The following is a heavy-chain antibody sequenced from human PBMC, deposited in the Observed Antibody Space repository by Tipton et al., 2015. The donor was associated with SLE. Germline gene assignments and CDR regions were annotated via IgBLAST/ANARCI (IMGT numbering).Heavy chain of an antibody. V-gene: IGHV3-30*04. Sequence: SLRLSCAASGFNFSSHTMHWVRQAPGKGLEWVAVISYDGSNKYYADSVKGRFTISRDNSKNTLYLQMNSLRAEDTAVYYCAREEYLLLGGTIDYWGQGTLVTVSS. D-gene: IGHD2-2*01. CDR3: AREEYLLLGGTIDY. J-gene: IGHJ4*02. CDR1: GFNFSSHT. CDR2: ISYDGSNK.